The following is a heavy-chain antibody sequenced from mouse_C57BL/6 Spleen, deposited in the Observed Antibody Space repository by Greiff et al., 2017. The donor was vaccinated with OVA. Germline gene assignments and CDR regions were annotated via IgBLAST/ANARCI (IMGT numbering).Heavy chain of an antibody. V-gene: IGHV5-4*01. CDR2: ISDGGSYT. CDR3: ARGRRAMDY. CDR1: GFTFSSYA. D-gene: IGHD2-12*01. J-gene: IGHJ4*01. Sequence: EVHLVESGGGLVKPGGSLKLSCAASGFTFSSYAMSWVRQTPEKRLEWVATISDGGSYTYYPDNVKGRFTISRDNAKNNLYLQMSHLKSEDTAMYYCARGRRAMDYWGQGTSVTVSS.